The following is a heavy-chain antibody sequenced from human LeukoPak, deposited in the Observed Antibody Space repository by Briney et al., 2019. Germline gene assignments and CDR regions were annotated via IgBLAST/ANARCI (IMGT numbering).Heavy chain of an antibody. CDR3: ARLRPLLSYAFDI. D-gene: IGHD2-21*02. Sequence: PSETLSLTCAVSGVSFSGYYWSWIRQPPGKGLEWIGEINHSGSTNYNPSLKSRVAISVDTSRNQFSLKLNSVTAADTAVYYCARLRPLLSYAFDIWGQGTMVTVSS. J-gene: IGHJ3*02. V-gene: IGHV4-34*01. CDR2: INHSGST. CDR1: GVSFSGYY.